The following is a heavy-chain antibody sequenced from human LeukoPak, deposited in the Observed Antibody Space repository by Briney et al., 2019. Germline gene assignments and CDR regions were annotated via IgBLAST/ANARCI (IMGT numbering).Heavy chain of an antibody. D-gene: IGHD2-2*01. V-gene: IGHV1-2*02. CDR1: GYTFTGYY. Sequence: ASVKVSCKASGYTFTGYYMHWVRQAPGQGLEWMGWINPNSGGTNYAQKFQGRVTMTRDTSISTAYMELSRLRSDDTAVYYCARPHNGCSSTSCPFDYWGQGTLVTVSS. CDR2: INPNSGGT. J-gene: IGHJ4*02. CDR3: ARPHNGCSSTSCPFDY.